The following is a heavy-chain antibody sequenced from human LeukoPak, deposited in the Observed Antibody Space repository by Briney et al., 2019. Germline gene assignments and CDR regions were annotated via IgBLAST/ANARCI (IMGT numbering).Heavy chain of an antibody. Sequence: GGSLRLSCTAAGVTFGDYAVSWFRQAPGKGLEWVGFIRSIAYGGTTQYAASMKGRFTISRDDSTGIAYLQMNSLKTEDTAVYYCTRGGPPWYFDYWGQGTLVTVSS. V-gene: IGHV3-49*03. CDR3: TRGGPPWYFDY. J-gene: IGHJ4*02. CDR1: GVTFGDYA. CDR2: IRSIAYGGTT.